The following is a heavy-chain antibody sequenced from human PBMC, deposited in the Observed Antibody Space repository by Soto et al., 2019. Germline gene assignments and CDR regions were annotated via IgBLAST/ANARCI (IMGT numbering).Heavy chain of an antibody. CDR3: ARETDSSGYYYKGDAFDI. CDR2: ISSSGSTI. CDR1: GFTFSSYE. V-gene: IGHV3-48*03. J-gene: IGHJ3*02. D-gene: IGHD3-22*01. Sequence: GGSVRLSCAASGFTFSSYEMNWVRQAPGKGLEWVSYISSSGSTIYYADSVKGRFTISRDNVKNSLYLQMNSLRAEDTAVYYCARETDSSGYYYKGDAFDIWGQGTMVTVSS.